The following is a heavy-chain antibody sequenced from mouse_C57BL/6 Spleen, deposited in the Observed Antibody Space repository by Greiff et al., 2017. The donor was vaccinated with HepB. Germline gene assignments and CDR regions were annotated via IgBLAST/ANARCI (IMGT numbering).Heavy chain of an antibody. Sequence: VQLQQPGAELVKPGASVKMSCKASGYTFTRYWITWVKQRPGQGLEWIGDIYPGSGSTNYNEKFKSKATLTVDTSSSTAYMQLSSLTSEDSAVYYCARRGYYYGSSYGGWFAYWGQGTLVTVSA. CDR2: IYPGSGST. D-gene: IGHD1-1*01. CDR1: GYTFTRYW. V-gene: IGHV1-55*01. CDR3: ARRGYYYGSSYGGWFAY. J-gene: IGHJ3*01.